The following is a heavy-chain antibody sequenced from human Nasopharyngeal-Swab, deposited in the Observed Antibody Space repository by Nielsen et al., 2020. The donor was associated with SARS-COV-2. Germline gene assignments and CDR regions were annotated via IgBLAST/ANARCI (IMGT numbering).Heavy chain of an antibody. J-gene: IGHJ5*02. Sequence: SVKVSCKASGCTVSSYAISWVRPAPGQGLEWMGRIIPILGIPNYAQKFQGRLTITADTSTTTAYMELSSLRSEDTAVYYCASPVEMSTTWGQGTLVTVSS. V-gene: IGHV1-69*04. CDR3: ASPVEMSTT. CDR2: IIPILGIP. CDR1: GCTVSSYA. D-gene: IGHD5-24*01.